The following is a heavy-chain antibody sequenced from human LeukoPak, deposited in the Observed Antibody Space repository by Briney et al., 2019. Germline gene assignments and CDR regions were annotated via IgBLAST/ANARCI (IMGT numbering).Heavy chain of an antibody. CDR3: AKETYSSGWYPYFDY. V-gene: IGHV3-23*01. CDR2: ISGSGGST. Sequence: PGGSLRLSCVASGFTFSSYAMSWVRQAPGKGLEWFSGISGSGGSTYYADSVKGRFTISRDNSKNTLFLQMNSLRAEDTAVYYCAKETYSSGWYPYFDYWGQGTLVTVSS. J-gene: IGHJ4*02. CDR1: GFTFSSYA. D-gene: IGHD6-19*01.